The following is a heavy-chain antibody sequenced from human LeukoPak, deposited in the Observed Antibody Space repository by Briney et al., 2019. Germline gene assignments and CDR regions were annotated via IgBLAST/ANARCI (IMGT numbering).Heavy chain of an antibody. CDR1: GYTFTSYA. Sequence: GASVKVSCKASGYTFTSYAIHWVRQAPGQRLEWMGWINADNGNTKCSQSFQGRVTITRDTSATTAYMELSSLRSEDTAVYYCARSWIEDYYYGMDVWGKGTSVTVSS. CDR2: INADNGNT. J-gene: IGHJ6*04. V-gene: IGHV1-3*01. D-gene: IGHD2-2*03. CDR3: ARSWIEDYYYGMDV.